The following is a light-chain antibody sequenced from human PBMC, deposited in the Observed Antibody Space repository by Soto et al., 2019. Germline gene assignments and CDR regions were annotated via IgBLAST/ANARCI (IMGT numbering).Light chain of an antibody. CDR1: SSDVGGYNY. CDR2: DVS. V-gene: IGLV2-14*01. J-gene: IGLJ2*01. CDR3: SSYTSSSTYVV. Sequence: QSALTQPASVSGSPGQSITISCTGTSSDVGGYNYVSWYQQHPGKAPKLMIYDVSNRPSGVSNRFSGSKSGNTASLTISGLQAEDEAAYYCSSYTSSSTYVVFGRGTKLTVL.